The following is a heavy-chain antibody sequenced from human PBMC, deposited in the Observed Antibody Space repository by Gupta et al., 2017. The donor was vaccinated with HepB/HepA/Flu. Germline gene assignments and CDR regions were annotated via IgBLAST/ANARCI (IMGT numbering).Heavy chain of an antibody. Sequence: EVQLVESGGHFVQPGGSLRLSCVASGFTFSNYLMHWVRQAPGKGLVWVSRTENDGSRTDYADSVKGRFTVSRDNAKNTLYLQMDSLRVEDTAIYYCARDHNWELFDYWGQGTLVTVSS. D-gene: IGHD1-1*01. CDR3: ARDHNWELFDY. CDR2: TENDGSRT. V-gene: IGHV3-74*01. CDR1: GFTFSNYL. J-gene: IGHJ4*02.